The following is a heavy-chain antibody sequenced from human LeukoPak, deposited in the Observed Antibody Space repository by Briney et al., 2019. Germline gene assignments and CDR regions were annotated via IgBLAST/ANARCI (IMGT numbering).Heavy chain of an antibody. CDR1: GGSISSSSYY. CDR3: ARLGYCGGDCYF. Sequence: SATLSLTCTVSGGSISSSSYYWGWIRPPPGKGLEWIGSIYYSGSTYYNPSLKSRVTISVDTSKNQFSLKLSSVTAADTAVYYCARLGYCGGDCYFWGQGTLVTVSS. D-gene: IGHD2-21*02. CDR2: IYYSGST. J-gene: IGHJ4*02. V-gene: IGHV4-39*01.